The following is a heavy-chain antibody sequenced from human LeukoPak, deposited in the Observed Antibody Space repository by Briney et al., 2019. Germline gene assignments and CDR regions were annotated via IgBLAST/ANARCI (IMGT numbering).Heavy chain of an antibody. D-gene: IGHD5-24*01. CDR1: GDSIHNYN. Sequence: SETLSLTCTVSGDSIHNYNWSWIRQPPGKGLEWIGSIYYSGSTNYNPSLKSRVSISVDTSKNQFSLKLSSVTAADTAVYYCARDPPEDREVAFDVWGQGTMVTVYS. CDR2: IYYSGST. CDR3: ARDPPEDREVAFDV. V-gene: IGHV4-59*01. J-gene: IGHJ3*01.